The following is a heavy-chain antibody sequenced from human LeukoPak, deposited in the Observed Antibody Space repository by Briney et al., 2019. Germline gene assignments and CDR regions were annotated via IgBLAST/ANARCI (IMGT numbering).Heavy chain of an antibody. V-gene: IGHV1-69*05. CDR3: ARDIPDTVVSDY. CDR1: GGTFSSYA. CDR2: IIPIFGTA. D-gene: IGHD4-23*01. Sequence: GSSVKVSCKASGGTFSSYAISWVRQAPGQGLEWMGGIIPIFGTANYAQKFQGRVTITRDTSASTAYMELSSLRSEDTAVYYCARDIPDTVVSDYWGQGTLVTVSS. J-gene: IGHJ4*02.